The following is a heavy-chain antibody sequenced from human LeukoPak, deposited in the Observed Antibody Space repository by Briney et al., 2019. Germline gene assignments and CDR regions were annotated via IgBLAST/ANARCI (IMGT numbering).Heavy chain of an antibody. J-gene: IGHJ4*02. Sequence: ASVKVSCKASRYTFTGFYMHWVRQAPGHGLEWMGWINPNSGGTNYAQKFQGRVTMTRDTSISTAYMELSRLRSDDTAVYYCARDPRFGEPPTSDYWGQGTLVTVSS. V-gene: IGHV1-2*02. CDR3: ARDPRFGEPPTSDY. CDR1: RYTFTGFY. CDR2: INPNSGGT. D-gene: IGHD3-10*01.